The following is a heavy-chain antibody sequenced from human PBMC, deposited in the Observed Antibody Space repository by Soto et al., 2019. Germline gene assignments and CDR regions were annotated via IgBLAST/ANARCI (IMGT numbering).Heavy chain of an antibody. D-gene: IGHD3-3*01. V-gene: IGHV1-69*06. J-gene: IGHJ4*02. CDR3: ARVVWSGNHLLG. Sequence: QVQLVQSGAEVKKPGSSVKVSCKASGGTFSSYAISWVRQAPGQGLEWMGGIIPIFGTANYAQKLQGRVTMTTDTSTSTAYMELRSLRSDDTAVYYCARVVWSGNHLLGWGQGTLVTVSS. CDR2: IIPIFGTA. CDR1: GGTFSSYA.